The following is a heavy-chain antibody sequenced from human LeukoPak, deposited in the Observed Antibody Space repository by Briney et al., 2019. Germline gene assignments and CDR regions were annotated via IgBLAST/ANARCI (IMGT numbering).Heavy chain of an antibody. V-gene: IGHV3-48*01. CDR1: GFTFSSYS. J-gene: IGHJ3*02. Sequence: GGSLRLSCAAPGFTFSSYSMNWVRQAPGKGVEWVSYISSSSSNIYYADSVKGRFTISRDNAKNSLYLQMNSLRAEDTAVYYCARDPEKQWLGRRDAFDIWGQGTMVTVSS. D-gene: IGHD6-19*01. CDR3: ARDPEKQWLGRRDAFDI. CDR2: ISSSSSNI.